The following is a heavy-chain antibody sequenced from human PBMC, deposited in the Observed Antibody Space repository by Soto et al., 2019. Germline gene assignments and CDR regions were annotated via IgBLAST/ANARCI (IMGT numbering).Heavy chain of an antibody. CDR3: AKEQKDYYDPHGWFDP. CDR2: ISGSGGST. J-gene: IGHJ5*02. D-gene: IGHD3-22*01. CDR1: GFTFSSYA. V-gene: IGHV3-23*01. Sequence: PGGSLRLSCAASGFTFSSYAMSWVRQAPGKGLEWVSAISGSGGSTYYADSVKGRFTISRDNSKNTLYLQMNSLRAEDTAVYYCAKEQKDYYDPHGWFDPWGQGTLVTVSS.